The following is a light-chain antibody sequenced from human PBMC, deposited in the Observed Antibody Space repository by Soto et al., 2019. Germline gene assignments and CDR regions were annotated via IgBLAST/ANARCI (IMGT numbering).Light chain of an antibody. V-gene: IGLV2-14*01. J-gene: IGLJ1*01. CDR1: SSDIGSYNY. CDR3: SAYTSTSSYV. Sequence: QSALTQPASVSGSPGQPITISCAGSSSDIGSYNYVSWYQQHPGKAPRLLIYDVSRRPSGVSGVSDRFSGSKSGNTASLTVSGLQAEDEADYYCSAYTSTSSYVFGTGTQLTVL. CDR2: DVS.